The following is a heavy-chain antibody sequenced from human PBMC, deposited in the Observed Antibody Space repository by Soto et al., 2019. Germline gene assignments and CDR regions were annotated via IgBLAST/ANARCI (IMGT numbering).Heavy chain of an antibody. Sequence: EAQLLESGGGFVQPWGSLRLSCAASGFTFSSYAMAWVRQAPGKGLEWVSGITYIGGATFYADSVKGRFTISRDNVRNTLYLQMNRLRVEDTAVYYCAKVSSLYGDYVPSSGLDDFWGQGTLVTVSS. D-gene: IGHD4-17*01. J-gene: IGHJ4*02. CDR1: GFTFSSYA. CDR2: ITYIGGAT. CDR3: AKVSSLYGDYVPSSGLDDF. V-gene: IGHV3-23*01.